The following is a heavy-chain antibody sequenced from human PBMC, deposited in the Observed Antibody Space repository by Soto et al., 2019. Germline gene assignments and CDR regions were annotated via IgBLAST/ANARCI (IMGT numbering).Heavy chain of an antibody. CDR2: ISGSGGST. V-gene: IGHV3-23*01. D-gene: IGHD3-10*01. Sequence: PGGSLRLSCAASGFTFSSYAMSWVRQAPGKGLEWVSAISGSGGSTYYADSVKGRFTISRDNSKNTLYLQMNSLRAEDTAVYYCAKDLPSLWFGASLPIDAFDIWGQGTMVTVSS. CDR1: GFTFSSYA. J-gene: IGHJ3*02. CDR3: AKDLPSLWFGASLPIDAFDI.